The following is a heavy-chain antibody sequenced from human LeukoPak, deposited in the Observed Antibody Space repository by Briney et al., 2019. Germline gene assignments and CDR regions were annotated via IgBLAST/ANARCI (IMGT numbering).Heavy chain of an antibody. J-gene: IGHJ4*02. CDR1: GFTFSTYW. CDR2: INGDGGSR. D-gene: IGHD6-13*01. Sequence: GGSLRLSCAASGFTFSTYWMHWVRHAPGKGLGWVSRINGDGGSRNYADSVKGRFTISRDNAKNTLYLQMSSLRVEDTAVYYCASASSHRTAAGGDYWGQGTLVTVST. CDR3: ASASSHRTAAGGDY. V-gene: IGHV3-74*01.